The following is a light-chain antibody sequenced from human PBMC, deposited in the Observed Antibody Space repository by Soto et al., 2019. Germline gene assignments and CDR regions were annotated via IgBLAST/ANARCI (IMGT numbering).Light chain of an antibody. V-gene: IGKV1-33*01. CDR2: EAS. CDR3: QQYGPYLLT. J-gene: IGKJ3*01. Sequence: DIPMTQSPTSLSASVGDRVTITCQASQDITNHLNWYQQKPGKAPKLLIYEASNLETGVPSRFSGGGSGTDFTLTISSLQPEDFATYYCQQYGPYLLTFGPGTKVH. CDR1: QDITNH.